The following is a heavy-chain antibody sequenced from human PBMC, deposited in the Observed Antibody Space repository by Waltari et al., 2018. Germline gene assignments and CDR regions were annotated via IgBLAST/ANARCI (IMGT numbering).Heavy chain of an antibody. D-gene: IGHD6-13*01. CDR3: AKGNARFSSTWYFDS. J-gene: IGHJ4*02. CDR1: GLDFNDYA. Sequence: EVQLLESGGGLVQPGGSLRISCDGSGLDFNDYAMSWVRQAPGKGLEWVSAISGSGRRTYYADSVKGRFTISRDISKNTLYLEMSSLRAEDTAMYYCAKGNARFSSTWYFDSWGQGTLITVSS. CDR2: ISGSGRRT. V-gene: IGHV3-23*01.